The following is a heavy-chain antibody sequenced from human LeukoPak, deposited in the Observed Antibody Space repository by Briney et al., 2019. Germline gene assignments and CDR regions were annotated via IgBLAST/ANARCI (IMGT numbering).Heavy chain of an antibody. Sequence: PSETLSLTCTVSGDSISSSSYYWGWIRQPPGTGLEWIGSIYYSGSTYYNPSLKSRVTISVDTSKNQFSLKLSSVTAADTAVYYCARRVVRGVPYYYYGMDVWGQGTTVTVSS. D-gene: IGHD3-10*01. CDR2: IYYSGST. V-gene: IGHV4-39*01. CDR3: ARRVVRGVPYYYYGMDV. J-gene: IGHJ6*02. CDR1: GDSISSSSYY.